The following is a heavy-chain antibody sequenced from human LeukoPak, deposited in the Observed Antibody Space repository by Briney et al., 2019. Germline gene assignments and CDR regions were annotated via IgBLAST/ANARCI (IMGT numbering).Heavy chain of an antibody. J-gene: IGHJ4*02. Sequence: GSLRLSCAASGFTFSSYSMNWVRQAPGKGLEWVSSISSSSSYIYYADSVKGRFTISRDNAKNSLYLQMNSLRAEDTAVYYCARDVNYYDSSGYTKYFDYWGQGTLVTVSS. CDR2: ISSSSSYI. CDR3: ARDVNYYDSSGYTKYFDY. V-gene: IGHV3-21*01. D-gene: IGHD3-22*01. CDR1: GFTFSSYS.